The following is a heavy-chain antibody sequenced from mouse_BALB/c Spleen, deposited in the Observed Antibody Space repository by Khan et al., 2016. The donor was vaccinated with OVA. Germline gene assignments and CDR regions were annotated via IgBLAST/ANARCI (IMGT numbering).Heavy chain of an antibody. Sequence: QVQLQQSGAELVKPGASVKLSCKATGYTFSSYYMYWVKQRPGQGLEWIGGINPTNGGTNFNEKFKTKATLTVDKSSSTAYMQLSSLTSEDSAVSCCTRSGYANPFAYWGQGTLVTVSA. J-gene: IGHJ3*01. CDR3: TRSGYANPFAY. D-gene: IGHD2-10*02. CDR1: GYTFSSYY. CDR2: INPTNGGT. V-gene: IGHV1S81*02.